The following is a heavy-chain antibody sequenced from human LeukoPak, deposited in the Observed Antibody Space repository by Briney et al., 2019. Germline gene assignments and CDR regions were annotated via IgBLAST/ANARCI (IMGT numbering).Heavy chain of an antibody. Sequence: SETLSLTCAVYGGSFSGYYWSCIRQPPGKGLEWIGEINHSGSTNYNPSPKSRVTISVDTSKNQFSLKLSSVTAADTAVYYCASTGYITGTTVYWGQGTLVTVSS. J-gene: IGHJ4*02. V-gene: IGHV4-34*01. CDR3: ASTGYITGTTVY. D-gene: IGHD1-7*01. CDR1: GGSFSGYY. CDR2: INHSGST.